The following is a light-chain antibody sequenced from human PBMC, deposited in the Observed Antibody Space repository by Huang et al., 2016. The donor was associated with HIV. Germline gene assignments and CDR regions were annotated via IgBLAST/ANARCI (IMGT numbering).Light chain of an antibody. Sequence: DVQITQSPSSLSASVGDRVNITCRASQNVNRYLNWYQQKPGEAPKLRIHGASNLQSRVPSRFAGSGSGTDFTLTMSSLQPEDSATYYCQQSARTPRTFGQGTKLEI. CDR1: QNVNRY. V-gene: IGKV1-39*01. CDR2: GAS. J-gene: IGKJ2*01. CDR3: QQSARTPRT.